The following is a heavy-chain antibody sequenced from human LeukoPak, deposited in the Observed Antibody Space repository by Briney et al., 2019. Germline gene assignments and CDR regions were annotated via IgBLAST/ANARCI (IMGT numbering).Heavy chain of an antibody. D-gene: IGHD1-14*01. Sequence: GGSLRLSCAASGFTFSSYSMNWVRQAPGKGLEWVSSISSSSSYIYYADSVKGRFTISRDNSKNTLFLQMTSLRVEDTAVYYCANYRKPQGLDYWGQGTLVTVSS. CDR2: ISSSSSYI. V-gene: IGHV3-21*04. CDR1: GFTFSSYS. J-gene: IGHJ4*02. CDR3: ANYRKPQGLDY.